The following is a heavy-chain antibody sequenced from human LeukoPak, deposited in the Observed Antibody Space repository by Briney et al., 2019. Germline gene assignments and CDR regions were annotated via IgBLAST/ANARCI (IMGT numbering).Heavy chain of an antibody. CDR1: GFTFSSYG. V-gene: IGHV3-33*01. J-gene: IGHJ4*02. CDR2: IWYDGSNK. CDR3: ARGAAAGYYFDY. D-gene: IGHD6-13*01. Sequence: PGGSLRLSCAASGFTFSSYGMHWVRQAPGKGLEWMAVIWYDGSNKYYADSVKGRFTISRDNSKNTLYLQMNSLRAEDTAVYYCARGAAAGYYFDYWGQGTLVTVSS.